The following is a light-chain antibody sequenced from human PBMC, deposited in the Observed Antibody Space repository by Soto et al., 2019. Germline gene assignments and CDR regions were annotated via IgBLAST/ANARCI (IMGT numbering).Light chain of an antibody. CDR1: ENINTY. V-gene: IGKV3-11*01. J-gene: IGKJ4*01. CDR3: HQYSRSPVTFSPLT. CDR2: DAS. Sequence: IVLTQSPATLSVSPGETATLSCRASENINTYLAWYQQKPGQAPKLLIYDASNRATGIPARFSASGSGTDFTLSISSLEPEDFAVYYCHQYSRSPVTFSPLTFGGGSKVEI.